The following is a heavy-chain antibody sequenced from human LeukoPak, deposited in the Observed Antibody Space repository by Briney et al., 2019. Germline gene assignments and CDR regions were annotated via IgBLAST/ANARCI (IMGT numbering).Heavy chain of an antibody. CDR2: IYPDDSDT. J-gene: IGHJ4*02. V-gene: IGHV5-51*01. Sequence: GESLKISCKGSGYSFASSWIGWVRQMPGKGLEWMRIIYPDDSDTRYSPSFEGQITISVDKSISTAYLQWSSLKASDTAVYYCARIGYCSGGSCPFDYWGQGTLVTVSS. CDR3: ARIGYCSGGSCPFDY. CDR1: GYSFASSW. D-gene: IGHD2-15*01.